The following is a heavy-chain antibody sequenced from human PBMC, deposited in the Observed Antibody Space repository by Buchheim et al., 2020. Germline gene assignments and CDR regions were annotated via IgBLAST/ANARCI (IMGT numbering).Heavy chain of an antibody. CDR3: ARDSRFGETNYYYYGMDV. Sequence: QVQLQESGPGLVKPSQTLSLTCTVSGGSISSGDYYWSWIRQPPGKGLEWIGEIYHSGSTNYNPSLKSRVTISVDKSKNQFSLKLSSVTAADTAVYYCARDSRFGETNYYYYGMDVWGQGTT. D-gene: IGHD3-10*01. V-gene: IGHV4-30-4*01. CDR2: IYHSGST. J-gene: IGHJ6*02. CDR1: GGSISSGDYY.